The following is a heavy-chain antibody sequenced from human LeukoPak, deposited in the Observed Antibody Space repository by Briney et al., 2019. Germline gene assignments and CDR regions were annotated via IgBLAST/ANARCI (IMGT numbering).Heavy chain of an antibody. Sequence: KPSETLSLTCIVSGGSISSSSYYWGWIRQPPGKGLEWIGSIYYSGSTYYNPSLKSRVTISVDTSKNQFSLKLSSVTAADTAVYYCARRLGRKFGERFYYYHYMDVWGKGTTVTISS. V-gene: IGHV4-39*07. J-gene: IGHJ6*03. CDR2: IYYSGST. CDR3: ARRLGRKFGERFYYYHYMDV. CDR1: GGSISSSSYY. D-gene: IGHD3-10*01.